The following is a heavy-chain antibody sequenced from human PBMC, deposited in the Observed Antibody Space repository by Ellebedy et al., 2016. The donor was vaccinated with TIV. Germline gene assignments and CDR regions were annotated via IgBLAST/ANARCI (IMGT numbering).Heavy chain of an antibody. J-gene: IGHJ5*01. Sequence: SETLSLTCTVSGGSIRGYYWTWIRQSPGKGLEWIGNIDYSGSTKYNPSLKSRVTISVDTSKNQFSLKLSSVTVADPAVYYCATVPSAGADFWGQGTLVTVSS. V-gene: IGHV4-59*01. CDR2: IDYSGST. CDR1: GGSIRGYY. CDR3: ATVPSAGADF. D-gene: IGHD4-17*01.